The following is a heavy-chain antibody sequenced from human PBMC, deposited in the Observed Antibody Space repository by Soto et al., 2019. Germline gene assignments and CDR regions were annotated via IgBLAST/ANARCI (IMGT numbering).Heavy chain of an antibody. D-gene: IGHD2-2*01. CDR1: CGSSISNNNC. Sequence: SETLSLTWTVSCGSSISNNNCWSWIRQPPGEGLEWIGIIYYGGNTYYNPSLKSRVTISVDTSKNQFSPELSSVTAADTAVYSCARHPGYCSGSSCYGYYTMDVWGQGTTVTVSS. V-gene: IGHV4-39*01. CDR3: ARHPGYCSGSSCYGYYTMDV. J-gene: IGHJ6*02. CDR2: IYYGGNT.